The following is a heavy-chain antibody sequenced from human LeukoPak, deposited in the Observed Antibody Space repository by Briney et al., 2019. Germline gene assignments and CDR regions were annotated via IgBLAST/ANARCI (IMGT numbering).Heavy chain of an antibody. D-gene: IGHD3-3*01. CDR3: ARVYFDFWTGYLDWYFDL. V-gene: IGHV3-74*01. J-gene: IGHJ2*01. CDR1: GFSLGPYW. Sequence: GGSLRLSCAASGFSLGPYWMHWVRQAPGKGLVWVSRIDPDGTTTNYADSVKGRFTISRDNAENTLYLQMNSLRVEDTAVYYCARVYFDFWTGYLDWYFDLWGHGTLVTVSS. CDR2: IDPDGTTT.